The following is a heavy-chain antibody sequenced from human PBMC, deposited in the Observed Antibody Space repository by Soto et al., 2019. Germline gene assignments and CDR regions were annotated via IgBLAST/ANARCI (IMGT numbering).Heavy chain of an antibody. Sequence: SETLSLARTVSGDSISRCYWSWVRQPPGKGLEWIGYFHHSGSTNFNPSLKSRVTMSLDTSKNQFSLKLSSVTAADTAVYFCARGGWYLDCWGQGTLVTVSS. J-gene: IGHJ4*02. D-gene: IGHD6-19*01. CDR2: FHHSGST. CDR3: ARGGWYLDC. V-gene: IGHV4-59*01. CDR1: GDSISRCY.